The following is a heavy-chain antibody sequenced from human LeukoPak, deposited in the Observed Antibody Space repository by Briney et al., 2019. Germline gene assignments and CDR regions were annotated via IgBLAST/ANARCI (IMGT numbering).Heavy chain of an antibody. D-gene: IGHD3-22*01. CDR2: ISSSSSYI. CDR3: ARRESKVTYYYDSSGSFDY. J-gene: IGHJ4*02. V-gene: IGHV3-21*01. Sequence: GGSLRLSCAASGFTFSSYSMNWVRQAPGKGLEWVSSISSSSSYIYYADSVKGRFTISRDNAKNSLYLQMNSLRAEDTAVYYCARRESKVTYYYDSSGSFDYWGQGTLVTVSS. CDR1: GFTFSSYS.